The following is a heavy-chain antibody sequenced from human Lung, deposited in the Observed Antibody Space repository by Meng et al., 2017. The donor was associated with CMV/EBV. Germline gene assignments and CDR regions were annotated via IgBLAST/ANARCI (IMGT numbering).Heavy chain of an antibody. CDR1: GYTFTGYY. J-gene: IGHJ4*02. V-gene: IGHV1-2*02. Sequence: ASXXVSXKASGYTFTGYYIHWVRQAPGQGLVWMGWINPDRGGTDYPQKFQGRVTMTRDTSISTAYMELTRLTSDDTAVYYCAKAAYSSLARGGYYFDNWGQGTLVTVSS. CDR2: INPDRGGT. CDR3: AKAAYSSLARGGYYFDN. D-gene: IGHD6-13*01.